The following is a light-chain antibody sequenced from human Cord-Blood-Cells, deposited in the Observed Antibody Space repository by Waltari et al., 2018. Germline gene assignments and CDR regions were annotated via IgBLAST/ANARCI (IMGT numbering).Light chain of an antibody. CDR2: DVS. CDR1: TSDVGGYNY. V-gene: IGLV2-14*01. CDR3: SSYTSSSTWV. Sequence: QSARSHPASVSACRGQSITIPCTVTTSDVGGYNYVSCVQQPPGKAPKLMIYDVSKRPSGVSTRFSGSKSGNTASLTISGLQAEDEADYYCSSYTSSSTWVFGGGTKLTVL. J-gene: IGLJ3*02.